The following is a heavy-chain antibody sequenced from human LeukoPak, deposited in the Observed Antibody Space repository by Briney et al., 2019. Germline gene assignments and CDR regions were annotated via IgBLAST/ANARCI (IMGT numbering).Heavy chain of an antibody. CDR3: ARGQLWQTGWFDP. CDR2: ISSSSSTI. CDR1: GFTFSNYN. J-gene: IGHJ5*02. V-gene: IGHV3-48*04. Sequence: GGSLRLSCAASGFTFSNYNMNWVRQAPGKGLEWVSYISSSSSTIYYADSVRGRFTISRDNAKNSLYLQMNSLRAEDTAVYYCARGQLWQTGWFDPWGQGTLVTVSS. D-gene: IGHD5-18*01.